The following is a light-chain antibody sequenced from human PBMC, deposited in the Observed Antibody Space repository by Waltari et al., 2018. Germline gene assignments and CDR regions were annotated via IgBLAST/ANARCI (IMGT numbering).Light chain of an antibody. CDR2: ADS. V-gene: IGLV1-40*01. J-gene: IGLJ1*01. Sequence: QSALTQPASVSGSPGQSITFSCTGSSSNIGARYDVHWYQQLPGTAPKLLTYADSNRPAGVPDRFSGSRSGTSASLAITGLQAEDEADYYCQSFDSSLSGYVFGTGTKVTVL. CDR1: SSNIGARYD. CDR3: QSFDSSLSGYV.